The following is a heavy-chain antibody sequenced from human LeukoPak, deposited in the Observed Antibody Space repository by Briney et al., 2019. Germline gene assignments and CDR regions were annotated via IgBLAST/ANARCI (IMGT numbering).Heavy chain of an antibody. V-gene: IGHV3-53*01. D-gene: IGHD1-26*01. J-gene: IGHJ4*02. Sequence: PGGSLRLSXAVSGLTVISNYMTWVRQRPGKGLEWVSVIYTGGTIYYADSVKGRFTISRDNSKNTLFLQMNSLRAEDTAVYYCAAVGSSIYWGQGTLVTVSS. CDR2: IYTGGTI. CDR3: AAVGSSIY. CDR1: GLTVISNY.